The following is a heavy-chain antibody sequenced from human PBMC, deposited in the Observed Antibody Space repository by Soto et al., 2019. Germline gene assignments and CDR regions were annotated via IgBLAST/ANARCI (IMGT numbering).Heavy chain of an antibody. Sequence: SETLSLTCTVSGGSISSYYWSWIRQPPGKGLEWIGYIYYSGSTNYNPSLKSRVTISVDTSKNQFSLKLSSVTAADTAVYYCARLFRYGSAKNWFDPWGQGTLVTVSS. J-gene: IGHJ5*02. V-gene: IGHV4-59*08. CDR2: IYYSGST. D-gene: IGHD3-10*01. CDR1: GGSISSYY. CDR3: ARLFRYGSAKNWFDP.